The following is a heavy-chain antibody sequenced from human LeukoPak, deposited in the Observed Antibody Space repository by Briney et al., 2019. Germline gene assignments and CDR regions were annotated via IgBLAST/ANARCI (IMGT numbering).Heavy chain of an antibody. J-gene: IGHJ4*02. CDR2: ISSSGNSI. V-gene: IGHV3-11*04. CDR1: GFTFSDYY. D-gene: IGHD3-9*01. CDR3: ARLIRRLRYFVN. Sequence: PGGSLRLSCAASGFTFSDYYMSWIRQAPGKGLEWVSYISSSGNSISYADPVRGRFTISRDNAKNSLYLQMNSLRAEDTAVYYCARLIRRLRYFVNWGQGTLVTVSS.